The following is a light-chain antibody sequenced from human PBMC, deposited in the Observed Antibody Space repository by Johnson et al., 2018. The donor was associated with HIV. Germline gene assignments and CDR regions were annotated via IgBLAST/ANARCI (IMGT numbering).Light chain of an antibody. V-gene: IGLV1-51*01. CDR2: DNN. CDR1: SSNIGNNY. Sequence: QSVLTQPPSVSAAPRQKVTISCSGSSSNIGNNYVSWYQQLPGTAPKLLIYDNNKRPSGIPDRFSGSKSGTSATLGITGLQTGDAADYYCGTCEDRLGVFVFASETKVTVL. J-gene: IGLJ1*01. CDR3: GTCEDRLGVFV.